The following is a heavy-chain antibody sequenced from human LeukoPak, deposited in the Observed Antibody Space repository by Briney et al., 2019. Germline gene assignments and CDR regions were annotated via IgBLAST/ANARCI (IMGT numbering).Heavy chain of an antibody. CDR1: GGSISSYY. Sequence: PSETLSLTCTVSGGSISSYYWCWIRQPPGKGLEWIGYIYYSGSSNYNPSLKSRVTISVDTSKNQFSLKLSSVTAADTAVYYCARAIQWGLWFDPWGQGTLVTVSS. J-gene: IGHJ5*02. CDR2: IYYSGSS. V-gene: IGHV4-59*01. CDR3: ARAIQWGLWFDP. D-gene: IGHD5-12*01.